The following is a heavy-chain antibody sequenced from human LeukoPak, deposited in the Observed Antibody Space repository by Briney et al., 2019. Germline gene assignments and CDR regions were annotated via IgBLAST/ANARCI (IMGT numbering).Heavy chain of an antibody. D-gene: IGHD4-11*01. CDR2: IYYSGST. Sequence: SETLSLTCTVSGGSISSYYWSWIRQPPGKGLEWIGHIYYSGSTNYNPSLKSRVTISVDTSKNQFSLKLSSVTAADTAVYYCARGSIEVTTPFDYWGQGTLVTVSS. CDR3: ARGSIEVTTPFDY. V-gene: IGHV4-59*01. CDR1: GGSISSYY. J-gene: IGHJ4*02.